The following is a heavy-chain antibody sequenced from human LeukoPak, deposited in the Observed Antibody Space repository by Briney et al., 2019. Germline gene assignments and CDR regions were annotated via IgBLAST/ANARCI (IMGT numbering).Heavy chain of an antibody. CDR2: IIPIFGTA. CDR3: AREPDVGGVRGVIFDP. Sequence: ASVKVSCKASGGTFSSYAISWVRQAPGQGLEWMGGIIPIFGTANYAQKFQGRVTITADESTSTAYMELSSLRSEDTAVYYCAREPDVGGVRGVIFDPWGQGTLVTVSS. J-gene: IGHJ5*02. CDR1: GGTFSSYA. V-gene: IGHV1-69*13. D-gene: IGHD3-10*01.